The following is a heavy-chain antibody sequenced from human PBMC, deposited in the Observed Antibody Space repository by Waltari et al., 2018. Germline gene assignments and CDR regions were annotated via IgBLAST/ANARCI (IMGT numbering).Heavy chain of an antibody. J-gene: IGHJ6*02. CDR2: INRDGSN. Sequence: QVQLQQWGAGLLKPSETLSLTCAVYDGSFSGSFWRWSRQSTGKGLEWIGQINRDGSNIYNPSLKSRVAMSVDTLKSQISLRLTSVTAADAAVYYCARVGDYHGSGRFGLDVWGQGTRVTVSS. CDR3: ARVGDYHGSGRFGLDV. CDR1: DGSFSGSF. V-gene: IGHV4-34*01. D-gene: IGHD3-10*01.